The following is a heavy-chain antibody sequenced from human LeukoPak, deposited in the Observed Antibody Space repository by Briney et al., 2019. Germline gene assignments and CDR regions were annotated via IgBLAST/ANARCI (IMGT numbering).Heavy chain of an antibody. J-gene: IGHJ4*02. Sequence: GGSLRLSCTVSGFTFGDYAMSWFRQAPGKGLEWVGFIRNKAYGGTTGYAASVKGRFTISRDDSKSIAYLQMNSLKTEDTAVYYCIRGSYQFDYWGQGTLVTVSS. CDR1: GFTFGDYA. V-gene: IGHV3-49*03. CDR3: IRGSYQFDY. CDR2: IRNKAYGGTT. D-gene: IGHD3-16*01.